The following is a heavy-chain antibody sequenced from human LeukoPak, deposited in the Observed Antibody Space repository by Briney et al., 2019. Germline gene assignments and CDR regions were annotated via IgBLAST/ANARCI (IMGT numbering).Heavy chain of an antibody. CDR1: GFTFNSYE. J-gene: IGHJ4*02. V-gene: IGHV3-48*03. CDR3: ARRYCSSSSCLFDY. D-gene: IGHD2-2*01. CDR2: ISSGGSTK. Sequence: GGSLRLSCVVSGFTFNSYEMNWVRQAPGKGLEWVSFISSGGSTKHCADSLKGRFTISRDNAKNSLYLQMNSLRVEDTAVYFCARRYCSSSSCLFDYWGQGTLVTVSS.